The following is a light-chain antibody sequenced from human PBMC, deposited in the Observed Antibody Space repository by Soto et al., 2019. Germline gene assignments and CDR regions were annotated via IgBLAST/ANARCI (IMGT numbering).Light chain of an antibody. Sequence: QSVLTQPASVSGYPGQSITISCTGANSDIGSYNYVSWYQQHPGKAPKLLIYDVTKWPSGVSNRFSGSKSGNTASLTISGLQAEDEADYYCSSYTSASTLVFGGGTKLTVL. CDR3: SSYTSASTLV. CDR2: DVT. CDR1: NSDIGSYNY. J-gene: IGLJ2*01. V-gene: IGLV2-14*01.